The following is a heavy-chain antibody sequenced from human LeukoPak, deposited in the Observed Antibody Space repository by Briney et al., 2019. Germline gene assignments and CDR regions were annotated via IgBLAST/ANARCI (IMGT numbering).Heavy chain of an antibody. Sequence: PGGSLRLSCAASGFTFSSYWMGWVRQRPGKGLEWVANIKLDGSEKNYMDSVKGRFTISRDHAKNSLYLQMNSLRAEDTAVYYCARDRYSSSWYPHYYYYYGMDVWGQGTTVTVSS. J-gene: IGHJ6*02. CDR3: ARDRYSSSWYPHYYYYYGMDV. CDR2: IKLDGSEK. CDR1: GFTFSSYW. V-gene: IGHV3-7*01. D-gene: IGHD6-13*01.